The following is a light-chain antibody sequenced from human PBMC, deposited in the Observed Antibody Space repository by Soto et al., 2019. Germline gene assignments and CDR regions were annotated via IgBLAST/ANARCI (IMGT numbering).Light chain of an antibody. CDR3: MQGTHWPRT. Sequence: DVVMTQSPLSLPVTLGQPASISCRSSQSLLYSDGNTYLHWFQQRPGQSPRRLIYKVSNRDSGVPARFSGSGSGTDLSLKISRVEAEDVGVYYCMQGTHWPRTFSQGTKMEIK. J-gene: IGKJ1*01. V-gene: IGKV2-30*01. CDR2: KVS. CDR1: QSLLYSDGNTY.